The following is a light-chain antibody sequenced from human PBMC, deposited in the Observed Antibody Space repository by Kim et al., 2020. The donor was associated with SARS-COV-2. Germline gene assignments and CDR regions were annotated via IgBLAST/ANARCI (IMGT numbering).Light chain of an antibody. J-gene: IGKJ4*01. Sequence: SLSPGELAPLSCRASQSVNTYLAWYQQKPAQAPRLLIYDTSNRATGIPARFSGSGSGTDFTLTITSLEPEDFAVYYCQQRSGWPLTFGGGTKVEI. CDR2: DTS. CDR1: QSVNTY. V-gene: IGKV3-11*01. CDR3: QQRSGWPLT.